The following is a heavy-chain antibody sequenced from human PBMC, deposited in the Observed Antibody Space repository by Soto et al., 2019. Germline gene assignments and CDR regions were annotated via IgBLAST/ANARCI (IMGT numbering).Heavy chain of an antibody. CDR1: GGTFSSYA. V-gene: IGHV1-69*01. J-gene: IGHJ6*02. D-gene: IGHD6-6*01. Sequence: QVQLVQSGAEVKKPGSSVKVSCRASGGTFSSYAVSWVRQAPGQGLEWMGVIIPLLNTPKYVQKFQGRVTINADASATTAYMELSSLRSEDTAVYYCARESSSPNYYYYGMDVWGQGTTVTVSS. CDR3: ARESSSPNYYYYGMDV. CDR2: IIPLLNTP.